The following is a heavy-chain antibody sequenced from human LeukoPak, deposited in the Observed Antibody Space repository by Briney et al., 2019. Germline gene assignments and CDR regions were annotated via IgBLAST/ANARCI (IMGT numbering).Heavy chain of an antibody. J-gene: IGHJ4*02. Sequence: PGGSLRLSCAASEFTFNRSWMNWVRQAPGKGLEWVANMDPSGSQKRYVDSVKGRFTISKDNPGASLYLDMRSLRAEDTAIYYCAIWTSGNYWGQGTLVTVSS. CDR3: AIWTSGNY. CDR1: EFTFNRSW. D-gene: IGHD1-1*01. V-gene: IGHV3-7*01. CDR2: MDPSGSQK.